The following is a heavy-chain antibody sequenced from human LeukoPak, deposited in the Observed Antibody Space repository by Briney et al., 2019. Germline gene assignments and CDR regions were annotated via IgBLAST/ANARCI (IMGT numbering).Heavy chain of an antibody. Sequence: PGGSLRLSCAASGFIFSNYAMSWVRQAPGKGLEWVSVISGSGDITYNADSVKGRFTISRDNSKNTLFLQMNSLRGEDTAVYFCAKTMIEVVITTGYFDYWGQGTLVTVSS. D-gene: IGHD3-22*01. CDR3: AKTMIEVVITTGYFDY. CDR1: GFIFSNYA. CDR2: ISGSGDIT. V-gene: IGHV3-23*01. J-gene: IGHJ4*02.